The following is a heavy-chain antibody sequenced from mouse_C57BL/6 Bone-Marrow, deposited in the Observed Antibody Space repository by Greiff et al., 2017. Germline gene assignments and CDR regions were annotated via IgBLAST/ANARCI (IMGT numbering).Heavy chain of an antibody. CDR1: GFTFSDFY. Sequence: EVQRVESGGGLVQSGRSLRLSCATSGFTFSDFYMEWVRQAPGKGLEWIAASRNKANDYTTEYSASVKGRFIVSRDTSQSILYLQMNALRAEDTAIYYCARDAGSSYAWYFDVWGTGTTVTVSS. CDR2: SRNKANDYTT. CDR3: ARDAGSSYAWYFDV. J-gene: IGHJ1*03. V-gene: IGHV7-1*01. D-gene: IGHD1-1*01.